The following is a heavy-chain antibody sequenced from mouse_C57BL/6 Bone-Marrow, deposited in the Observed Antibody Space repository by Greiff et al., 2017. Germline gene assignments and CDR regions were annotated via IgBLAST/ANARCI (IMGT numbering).Heavy chain of an antibody. CDR2: INPSNGGT. CDR3: ARWGIDYGPYYYAMDY. CDR1: GYTFTSYW. Sequence: QVQLKQPGTELVKPGASVKLSCKASGYTFTSYWMHWVKQRPGQGLEWIGNINPSNGGTNYNEKFKSKATLTVDKSSSTAYMQLSSLTSEDSAVYDCARWGIDYGPYYYAMDYWGQGTSVTVSS. D-gene: IGHD1-1*02. V-gene: IGHV1-53*01. J-gene: IGHJ4*01.